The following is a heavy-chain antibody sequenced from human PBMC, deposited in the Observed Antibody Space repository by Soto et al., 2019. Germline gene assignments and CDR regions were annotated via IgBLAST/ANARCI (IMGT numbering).Heavy chain of an antibody. V-gene: IGHV3-74*01. Sequence: RLSCAASGFTFSSYWMHWIRQAPVKGLVWVSRINTDGSAINYADSVKGRFTVSRDNAKNTLYLQMNSLRAEDTAVYYCVRAWAGYWGEGTLVTVSS. CDR2: INTDGSAI. CDR1: GFTFSSYW. CDR3: VRAWAGY. D-gene: IGHD6-19*01. J-gene: IGHJ4*02.